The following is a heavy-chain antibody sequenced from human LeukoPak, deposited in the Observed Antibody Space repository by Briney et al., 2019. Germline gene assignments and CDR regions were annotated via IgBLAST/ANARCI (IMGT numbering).Heavy chain of an antibody. V-gene: IGHV3-30*04. CDR2: ISYDGSNK. D-gene: IGHD3-10*01. CDR3: ARVEAVYYYGSASPYSPY. CDR1: GFTFSSYA. Sequence: GGSLRLSCAASGFTFSSYAMHWVRQAPGKGLEWVAVISYDGSNKYYADSVKGRFTISRDNSKNMLYLQMNSLRPEDTAVYYCARVEAVYYYGSASPYSPYWGQGTLVTVSS. J-gene: IGHJ4*02.